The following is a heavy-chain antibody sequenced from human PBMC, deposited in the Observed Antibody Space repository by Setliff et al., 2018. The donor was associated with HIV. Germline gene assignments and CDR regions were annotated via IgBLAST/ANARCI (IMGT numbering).Heavy chain of an antibody. Sequence: SAPLSLTCTVSGGSISSYYCSWIRQPPGKGLEWIGYIYYSGNPFYNPSLRSRVTISLDTSKNQFSLKLRAVTAADTAVYYCARGFDYAQRPPLYYFDYWGQGTLVTVSS. CDR1: GGSISSYY. CDR2: IYYSGNP. V-gene: IGHV4-59*06. CDR3: ARGFDYAQRPPLYYFDY. J-gene: IGHJ4*02. D-gene: IGHD2-2*01.